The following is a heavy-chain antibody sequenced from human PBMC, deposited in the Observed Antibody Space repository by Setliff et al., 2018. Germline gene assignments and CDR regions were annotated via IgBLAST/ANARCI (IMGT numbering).Heavy chain of an antibody. CDR2: ITYDGTIT. D-gene: IGHD3-22*01. CDR3: AKPSFRGLNYSDSSGYHY. J-gene: IGHJ4*02. Sequence: PGGSLRLSCAASGFLYSNNAFHWVRQTPGKGLEWVAVITYDGTITHYVDSVKGRFTISRDNSKNTLYLQMNSLRAEDTAVYYCAKPSFRGLNYSDSSGYHYWGQGTLVTVAS. CDR1: GFLYSNNA. V-gene: IGHV3-30*18.